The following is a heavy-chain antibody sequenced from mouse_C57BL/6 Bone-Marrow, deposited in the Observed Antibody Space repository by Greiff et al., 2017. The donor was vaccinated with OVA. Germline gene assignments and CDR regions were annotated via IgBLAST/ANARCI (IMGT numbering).Heavy chain of an antibody. Sequence: QVQLQQSGAELVRPGSSVKLSCKASGYTFTSYWMHWVKQRPIQGLEWIGNIDPSDSETHYNQKFKDKATLTVDKSSSTAYMQLSSLTSEDSAVYYCVSNYYGSSYGAMDYWGQGTSVTVSS. CDR1: GYTFTSYW. D-gene: IGHD1-1*01. CDR3: VSNYYGSSYGAMDY. J-gene: IGHJ4*01. V-gene: IGHV1-52*01. CDR2: IDPSDSET.